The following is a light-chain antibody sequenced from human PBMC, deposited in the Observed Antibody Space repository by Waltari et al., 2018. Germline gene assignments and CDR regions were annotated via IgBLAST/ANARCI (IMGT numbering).Light chain of an antibody. Sequence: QSALTQPASVSGTPGQSITISCTGTTSDVGNYNLVSWYQQHPGKAPKRMICEVIKRPSGVSDRCSGSKSGTTASLTISGLQAEDEADYYCCSYAGSGTYVFGTGTKVTVL. CDR2: EVI. CDR1: TSDVGNYNL. V-gene: IGLV2-23*02. J-gene: IGLJ1*01. CDR3: CSYAGSGTYV.